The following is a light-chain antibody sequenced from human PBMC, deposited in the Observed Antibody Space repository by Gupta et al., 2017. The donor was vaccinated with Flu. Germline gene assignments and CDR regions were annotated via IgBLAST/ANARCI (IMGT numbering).Light chain of an antibody. Sequence: TSSDVGGYNYVSWYQHHPGKAPKLMIYEVSYRPSGVSNRFSGSKSGNTASLTISGLQAEDEADYYCTSYTSSSTGVFGGGTKLTVL. CDR3: TSYTSSSTGV. V-gene: IGLV2-14*01. CDR2: EVS. J-gene: IGLJ3*02. CDR1: SSDVGGYNY.